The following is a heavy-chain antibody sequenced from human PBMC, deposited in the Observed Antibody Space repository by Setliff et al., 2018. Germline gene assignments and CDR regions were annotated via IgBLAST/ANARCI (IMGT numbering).Heavy chain of an antibody. CDR3: RLSWEVLTEPFDY. Sequence: PSETLSLTCTVSGGSISSYYWSWIRQPAGKGLEWIGRIYTSGSTNYNPSLKSRVTMSVDTSKNQFSLKLNSVTAADTADDWGRLSWEVLTEPFDYWGQGTLVTVSS. J-gene: IGHJ4*02. CDR1: GGSISSYY. CDR2: IYTSGST. D-gene: IGHD1-26*01. V-gene: IGHV4-4*07.